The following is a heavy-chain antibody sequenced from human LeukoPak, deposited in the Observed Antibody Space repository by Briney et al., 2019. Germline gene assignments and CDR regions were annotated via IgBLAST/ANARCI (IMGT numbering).Heavy chain of an antibody. CDR2: IKQDGSEK. D-gene: IGHD3-10*01. CDR1: GFTFSSYW. J-gene: IGHJ6*04. V-gene: IGHV3-7*03. CDR3: ARSMVRGVLYYYYGMDV. Sequence: GGSLRLSCAASGFTFSSYWMSWVRQAPGEGLEWVATIKQDGSEKYYVDSVKGRFTISRDNAKNSLYLQMNSLRAEDTAVYYCARSMVRGVLYYYYGMDVWGKGTTVTVSS.